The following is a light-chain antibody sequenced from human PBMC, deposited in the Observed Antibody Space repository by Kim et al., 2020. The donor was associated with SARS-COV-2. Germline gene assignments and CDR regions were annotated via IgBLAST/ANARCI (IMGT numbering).Light chain of an antibody. CDR1: QSVKNN. J-gene: IGKJ4*01. V-gene: IGKV3-15*01. CDR3: QQYNDWTLLT. CDR2: GSS. Sequence: SPGEGWPLSCRASQSVKNNLAWYQQRPGQAPRLLIYGSSTRATDISARFSGSGSGTEFTLTIRSLQSEDLAVYYCQQYNDWTLLTFGGGTKVDIK.